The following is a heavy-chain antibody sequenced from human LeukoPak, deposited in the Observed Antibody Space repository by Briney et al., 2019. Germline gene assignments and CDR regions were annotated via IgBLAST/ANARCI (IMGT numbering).Heavy chain of an antibody. Sequence: PSETQSLTCTVSGGSISNYYWSWIRQPPGKGLEWIGEINHSGSTNYNPSLKSRVTISVDTSKNQFSLKLSSVTAADTAVYYCARYSSTWCFDYWAQGTLVTVSS. CDR2: INHSGST. J-gene: IGHJ4*02. CDR1: GGSISNYY. CDR3: ARYSSTWCFDY. V-gene: IGHV4-34*01. D-gene: IGHD6-13*01.